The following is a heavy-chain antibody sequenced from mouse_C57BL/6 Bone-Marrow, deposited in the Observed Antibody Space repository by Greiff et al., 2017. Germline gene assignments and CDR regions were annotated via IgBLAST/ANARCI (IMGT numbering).Heavy chain of an antibody. D-gene: IGHD2-5*01. V-gene: IGHV1-64*01. Sequence: QVQLQQPGAELVKPGASVKLSCKASGYTFTSYWMHWVQQRPGQGLEWIGMIHPSSGSTNSNEKFKSKATLTVDKSSSTAYMQLSSLTSEDSAVYYCARRYSNYPYYYAMDYWGQGTSVTVSS. CDR3: ARRYSNYPYYYAMDY. CDR2: IHPSSGST. J-gene: IGHJ4*01. CDR1: GYTFTSYW.